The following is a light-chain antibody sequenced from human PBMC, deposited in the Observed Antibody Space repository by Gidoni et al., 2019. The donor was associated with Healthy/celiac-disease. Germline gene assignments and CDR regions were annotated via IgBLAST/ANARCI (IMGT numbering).Light chain of an antibody. J-gene: IGLJ2*01. CDR3: QSYDSRLSGVV. CDR2: GNS. Sequence: QSVLTQPPSVSGAPGQRVTISCTGSSSNIGAGYDVHWYQQLPGTAPKLLIYGNSNRPSGVPDRFSGSKYGTSASLAITGLQAEDEADYYCQSYDSRLSGVVFGGGTKLTVL. CDR1: SSNIGAGYD. V-gene: IGLV1-40*01.